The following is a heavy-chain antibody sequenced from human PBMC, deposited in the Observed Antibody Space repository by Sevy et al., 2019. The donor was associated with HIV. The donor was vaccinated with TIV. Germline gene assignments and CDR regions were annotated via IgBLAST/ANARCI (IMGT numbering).Heavy chain of an antibody. CDR2: IWYDGTNK. J-gene: IGHJ4*02. V-gene: IGHV3-33*01. CDR3: AREDIRVAGIGYYFHS. Sequence: GGSLRLSCAASGFSISGYGMHWVRQAPGKGLEWVAVIWYDGTNKEYADSVKGRFTISRDNSENTLYLQMNSLRAEDTAVYYCAREDIRVAGIGYYFHSWGQGTLVTVSS. CDR1: GFSISGYG. D-gene: IGHD6-19*01.